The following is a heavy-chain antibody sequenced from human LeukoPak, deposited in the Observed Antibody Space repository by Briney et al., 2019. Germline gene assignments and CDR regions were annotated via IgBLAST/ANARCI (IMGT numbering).Heavy chain of an antibody. CDR2: VYHSGST. J-gene: IGHJ4*02. D-gene: IGHD1-1*01. V-gene: IGHV4-59*01. CDR1: GASISSYF. Sequence: PSETLSLTCSVSGASISSYFWSWVRQPLGEGLEWIGYVYHSGSTNYNPSLKSRVTISLDTSKTQFSLRLSSVTAADTAVYYCASQLGGTTFHWGQGTLVTVSS. CDR3: ASQLGGTTFH.